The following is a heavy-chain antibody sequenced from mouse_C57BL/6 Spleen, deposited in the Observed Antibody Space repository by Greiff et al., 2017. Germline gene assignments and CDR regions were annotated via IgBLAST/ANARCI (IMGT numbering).Heavy chain of an antibody. Sequence: VQLQQPGTELVKPGASVKLSCKASGYTFTSYWLHWVKQRPGQGLEWIGNINPSNGGTNYNEKFKSKATLTVDTSSSTAYMQLSSLTSEDSAVYYCARYSNYVYFDYWGQGTTLTVSS. J-gene: IGHJ2*01. V-gene: IGHV1-53*01. CDR1: GYTFTSYW. CDR2: INPSNGGT. CDR3: ARYSNYVYFDY. D-gene: IGHD2-5*01.